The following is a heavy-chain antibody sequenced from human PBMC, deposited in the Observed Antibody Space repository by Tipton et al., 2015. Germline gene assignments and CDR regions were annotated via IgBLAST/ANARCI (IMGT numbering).Heavy chain of an antibody. CDR1: GFTFSDYW. D-gene: IGHD3-3*01. CDR2: IKQDGGEK. V-gene: IGHV3-7*05. Sequence: GSLRLSCAASGFTFSDYWMTWVRQASGKGLEWVASIKQDGGEKYYVDSVKGRFTISRDNAKNSLYLQMNSLRADDTAVYYCANYNAFWSIFSALPFYCYGMDVWGQGTTVTVSS. CDR3: ANYNAFWSIFSALPFYCYGMDV. J-gene: IGHJ6*02.